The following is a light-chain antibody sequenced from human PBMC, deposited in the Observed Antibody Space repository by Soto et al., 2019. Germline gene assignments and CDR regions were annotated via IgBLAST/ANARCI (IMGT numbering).Light chain of an antibody. CDR3: QQYYSWPRGT. Sequence: DIVLTQSPGTLSLSPGERASLSCRASQSVSSGHLAWYQQKPGQAPRLLIYGASSRATGVPARFSGSGSGTEFTLTISSLQSADFATYYCQQYYSWPRGTFGQGTKVDIK. V-gene: IGKV3-15*01. J-gene: IGKJ1*01. CDR2: GAS. CDR1: QSVSSGH.